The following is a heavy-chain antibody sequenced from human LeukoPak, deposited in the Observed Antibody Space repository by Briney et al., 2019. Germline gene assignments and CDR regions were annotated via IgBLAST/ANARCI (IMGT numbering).Heavy chain of an antibody. CDR1: GYTFTSYY. J-gene: IGHJ4*02. CDR2: INPNSGGT. Sequence: ASVKVSCKASGYTFTSYYMHWVRQAPGQGLEWMGWINPNSGGTNYAQKFQGRVTMTRDTSISTAYMELSRLRSDDTAVYYCARDGWYYDSSGYSNYWGQGTLVTVSS. V-gene: IGHV1-2*02. CDR3: ARDGWYYDSSGYSNY. D-gene: IGHD3-22*01.